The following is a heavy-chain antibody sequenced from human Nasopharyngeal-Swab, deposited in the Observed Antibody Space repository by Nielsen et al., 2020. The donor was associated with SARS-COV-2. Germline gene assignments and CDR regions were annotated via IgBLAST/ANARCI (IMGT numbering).Heavy chain of an antibody. D-gene: IGHD7-27*01. CDR1: GFTFDEYA. V-gene: IGHV3-9*01. CDR3: ATLTGDYYYYGMDV. J-gene: IGHJ6*01. CDR2: ISWNSRSI. Sequence: SLKISCAASGFTFDEYAMLWVRQAPGKGLEWGSGISWNSRSIGYADSVKGRFTISSDNAKNYLYLQMNSLRAEDTALYYCATLTGDYYYYGMDVRGQGTTVTVSS.